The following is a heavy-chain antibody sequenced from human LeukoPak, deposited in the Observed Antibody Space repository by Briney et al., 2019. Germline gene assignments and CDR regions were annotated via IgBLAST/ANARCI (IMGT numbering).Heavy chain of an antibody. Sequence: GGSLRLSCAASGFTFSNAWMSWVRRAPGKGLEWVSAISGSGGGTYYADSVKGRFTISRDNSKNTLYLQMNSLRAEDTAVYYCAKHRITMIVGGDWGQGTLVTVSS. CDR2: ISGSGGGT. CDR3: AKHRITMIVGGD. V-gene: IGHV3-23*01. J-gene: IGHJ4*02. D-gene: IGHD3-22*01. CDR1: GFTFSNAW.